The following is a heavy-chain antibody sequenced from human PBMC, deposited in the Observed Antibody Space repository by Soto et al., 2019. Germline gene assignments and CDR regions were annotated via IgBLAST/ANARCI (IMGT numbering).Heavy chain of an antibody. D-gene: IGHD3-9*01. CDR3: SRGPGADWFEPWAQ. V-gene: IGHV3-74*01. CDR2: ICDDGTTT. J-gene: IGHJ4*02. CDR1: GLSFSMCW. Sequence: GTLSLSCTVSGLSFSMCWLHWIRQVPGQSPFWVSRICDDGTTTNNANPVRGRFITSRDNSKNTLYLQKNNLKPDDTATYYCSRGPGADWFEPWAQWCQGTLVTVSS.